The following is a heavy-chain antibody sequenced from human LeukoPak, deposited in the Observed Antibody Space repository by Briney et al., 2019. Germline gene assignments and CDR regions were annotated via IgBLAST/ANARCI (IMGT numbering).Heavy chain of an antibody. Sequence: GGSLRLSCAASGFTFSSYEMNWVRQAPGKGLEWVAFIQYDGSDTYYADSVKGRFTISRDNSKNTLYLQMNSLRAEDTAVYYCAKDLKRNDVAFDVWGQGTMVTVSS. V-gene: IGHV3-30*02. CDR3: AKDLKRNDVAFDV. D-gene: IGHD1-1*01. J-gene: IGHJ3*01. CDR1: GFTFSSYE. CDR2: IQYDGSDT.